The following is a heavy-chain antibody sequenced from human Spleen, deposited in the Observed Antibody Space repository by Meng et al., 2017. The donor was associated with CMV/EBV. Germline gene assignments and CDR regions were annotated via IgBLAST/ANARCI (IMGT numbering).Heavy chain of an antibody. Sequence: GESLKISCAASGFTFSDYYMSWIRQVPGKGLECVSYISSSGSTIYYADSVKGRFTISRDNAKTSLCLQMNNLRAEDTAVYYCASLPLLDDFWSGPGYGMDVWGQGTTVTVSS. CDR2: ISSSGSTI. J-gene: IGHJ6*02. CDR3: ASLPLLDDFWSGPGYGMDV. CDR1: GFTFSDYY. V-gene: IGHV3-11*01. D-gene: IGHD3-3*01.